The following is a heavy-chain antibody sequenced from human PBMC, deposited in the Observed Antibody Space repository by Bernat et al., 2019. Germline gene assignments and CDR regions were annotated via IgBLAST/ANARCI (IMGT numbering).Heavy chain of an antibody. V-gene: IGHV4-34*01. CDR2: ISHSGST. CDR1: GGSFSGYY. J-gene: IGHJ4*02. Sequence: QVQLQQWGAGLLKPSETLSLTCAVYGGSFSGYYWSWIRQPPGKGLEWIGEISHSGSTNYNPSLKSRVTISVDTSKNQFSLKLSSVTAADTAVYYCARADTDSSGYYFPLYWGQGTLVTVSS. D-gene: IGHD3-22*01. CDR3: ARADTDSSGYYFPLY.